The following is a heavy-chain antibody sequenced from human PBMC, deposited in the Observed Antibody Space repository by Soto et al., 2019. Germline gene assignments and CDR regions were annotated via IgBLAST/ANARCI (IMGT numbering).Heavy chain of an antibody. Sequence: GASVKVSCKASGGTFSSYAISWVRQAPGQGLEWMGGIIPIFGTANYAQKFQGRVTITADESTSTAYMELSSLRSEDTAVYYCARGIFRLSPRTINWFHSWGPGPLVSVSS. J-gene: IGHJ5*01. CDR3: ARGIFRLSPRTINWFHS. D-gene: IGHD3-16*02. CDR1: GGTFSSYA. V-gene: IGHV1-69*13. CDR2: IIPIFGTA.